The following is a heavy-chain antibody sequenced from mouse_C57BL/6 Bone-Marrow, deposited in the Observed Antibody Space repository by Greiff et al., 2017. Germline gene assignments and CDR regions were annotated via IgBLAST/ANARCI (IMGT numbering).Heavy chain of an antibody. Sequence: VQLQQSGAELARPGASVKLSCKASGYTFTSYGISWVKQRPGQGLEWIGEIDPSDSYTNYNQKFKGKSTLTVDKSSSTAYMQLSSLTSEDSAVYYCARGDSVYYYGSSPFAYWGQGTLVTVSA. V-gene: IGHV1-69*01. CDR2: IDPSDSYT. D-gene: IGHD1-1*01. J-gene: IGHJ3*01. CDR3: ARGDSVYYYGSSPFAY. CDR1: GYTFTSYG.